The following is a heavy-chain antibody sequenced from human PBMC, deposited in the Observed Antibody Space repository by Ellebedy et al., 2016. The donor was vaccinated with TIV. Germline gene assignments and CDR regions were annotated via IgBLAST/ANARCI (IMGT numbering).Heavy chain of an antibody. CDR2: FDPEDGET. CDR1: GYTLTELS. J-gene: IGHJ3*02. D-gene: IGHD3-10*01. CDR3: ATDHLMVRGVIFI. Sequence: ASVKVSXXVSGYTLTELSMHWVRQAPGKGLEWMGGFDPEDGETIYAQKFQGRVTMTEDTSTDTAYMELSSLRSEDTAVYYCATDHLMVRGVIFIWGQGTMVTVSS. V-gene: IGHV1-24*01.